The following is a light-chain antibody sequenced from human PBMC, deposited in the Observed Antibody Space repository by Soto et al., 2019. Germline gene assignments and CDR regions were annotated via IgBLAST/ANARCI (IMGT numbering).Light chain of an antibody. CDR3: QQRSNWPPFT. CDR1: QSVARY. Sequence: EIVLTQSPATLSLSPGERATLSCRASQSVARYLAWYQQNPGQAPRLLMYGASNRATGIPARFSGSGSGTDFTLTISSLEPEDFAVYFCQQRSNWPPFTFGPGTKVDI. V-gene: IGKV3-11*01. J-gene: IGKJ3*01. CDR2: GAS.